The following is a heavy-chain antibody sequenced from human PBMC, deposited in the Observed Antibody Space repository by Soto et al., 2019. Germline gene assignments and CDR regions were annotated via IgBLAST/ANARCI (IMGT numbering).Heavy chain of an antibody. J-gene: IGHJ4*02. Sequence: QVQLVQSGAEVKKPGSSVKVSCKASGGTFSSYAISWVRQAPGQGLEWMGGIIPIFGTANYAQKFQGRVTITADESTSSAYMELSSLRSEDTAVYYCARDAPPYSSPTGGFDYWGQGTLVTVSS. D-gene: IGHD6-13*01. CDR2: IIPIFGTA. CDR1: GGTFSSYA. V-gene: IGHV1-69*01. CDR3: ARDAPPYSSPTGGFDY.